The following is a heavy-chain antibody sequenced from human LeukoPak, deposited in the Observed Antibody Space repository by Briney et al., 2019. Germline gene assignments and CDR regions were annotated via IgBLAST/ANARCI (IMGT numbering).Heavy chain of an antibody. Sequence: SETLSLTCAVYGGSFSGYYWGWIRQPPGKGLEWIGSTYYSGSTYYNPSLKSRVTISVDTSKNQFSLKLSSVTAADTAVYYCARQTVLRYFDWLPIDWFDPWGQGTLVTVSS. CDR3: ARQTVLRYFDWLPIDWFDP. CDR1: GGSFSGYY. CDR2: TYYSGST. D-gene: IGHD3-9*01. J-gene: IGHJ5*02. V-gene: IGHV4-39*01.